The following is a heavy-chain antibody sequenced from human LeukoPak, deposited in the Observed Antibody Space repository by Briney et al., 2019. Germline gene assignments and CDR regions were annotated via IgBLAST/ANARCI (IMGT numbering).Heavy chain of an antibody. CDR1: GGSISSSSYY. D-gene: IGHD1-26*01. V-gene: IGHV4-39*02. J-gene: IGHJ4*02. Sequence: SETLSLTCTVSGGSISSSSYYWGWIRQPPGKGLEWIGCIYYSRSTYYNPSLKSRVTISVDTSKNQFSLKLSSVTAADTAVYYCARDGSYFHYWGQGTLVTVSS. CDR2: IYYSRST. CDR3: ARDGSYFHY.